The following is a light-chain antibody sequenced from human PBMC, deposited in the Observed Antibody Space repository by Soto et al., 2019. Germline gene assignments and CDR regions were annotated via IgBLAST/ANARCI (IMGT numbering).Light chain of an antibody. CDR1: QSISTS. J-gene: IGKJ2*01. CDR3: QQSDHSPMYT. CDR2: AAT. Sequence: DIQMTQSPSSLSASVGDRVTITCRASQSISTSLNWYQQKPGIAPKLLIYAATTLQSGVPSRFRGSGSGTEFTLTISGLQPEDFATYYCQQSDHSPMYTFGQGNDLEIK. V-gene: IGKV1-39*01.